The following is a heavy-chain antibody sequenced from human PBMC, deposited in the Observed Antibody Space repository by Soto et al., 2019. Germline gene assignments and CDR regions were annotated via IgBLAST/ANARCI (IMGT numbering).Heavy chain of an antibody. D-gene: IGHD6-19*01. Sequence: QITLKEPGPTLVKPTQTLTLTCTFSGFSLSTSGVGVGWIRQPPGKALEWLALIYWDDDKRYSPSLKSRLTITKDTTKNQVVLTMTNMDPVDTATYYCAPRRLAVGGSLFDYWGQGTLVTVSS. CDR1: GFSLSTSGVG. CDR3: APRRLAVGGSLFDY. J-gene: IGHJ4*02. CDR2: IYWDDDK. V-gene: IGHV2-5*02.